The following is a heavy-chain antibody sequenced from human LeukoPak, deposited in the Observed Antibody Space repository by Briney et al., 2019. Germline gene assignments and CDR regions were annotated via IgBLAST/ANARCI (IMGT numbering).Heavy chain of an antibody. CDR2: ISSSSSTI. D-gene: IGHD6-6*01. Sequence: GGSLRLSCAASGFTFSSYSMDWVRQAPGKGLEWVSYISSSSSTIYYADSVKGRFTISRDNAKNSPYLQMNSLRAEDTAVYYCAREFLAARDYWGQGTLVTVSS. V-gene: IGHV3-48*01. CDR1: GFTFSSYS. J-gene: IGHJ4*02. CDR3: AREFLAARDY.